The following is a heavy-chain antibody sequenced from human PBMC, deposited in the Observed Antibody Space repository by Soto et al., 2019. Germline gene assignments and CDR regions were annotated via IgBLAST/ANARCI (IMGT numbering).Heavy chain of an antibody. Sequence: QVQLVQSGAEVKKPGSSVKVSCKASAGTFRSYALSWVRQAPGQGLEWMGGIIPMFGTANYAQKFQGRVTITADESTRTAYMEVTSLTSEDTAMYFCSRAVVVTAIGYQYHAMDAWGQGTKVTVSS. CDR2: IIPMFGTA. CDR1: AGTFRSYA. CDR3: SRAVVVTAIGYQYHAMDA. J-gene: IGHJ6*02. D-gene: IGHD2-21*02. V-gene: IGHV1-69*01.